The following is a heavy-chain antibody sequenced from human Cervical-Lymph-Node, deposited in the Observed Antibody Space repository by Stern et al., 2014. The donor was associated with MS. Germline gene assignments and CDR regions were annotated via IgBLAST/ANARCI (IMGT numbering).Heavy chain of an antibody. Sequence: MQLVQSGAEVKKSGESLKISCKGSGYSFTTHWIAWVRQTPGKGLEWMGIVYPGDSYTTYSPSFQGQVTISADKSINTPYLHWSSLKASDTAMYYCARHPYSGDFSYGGGFDYWGQGTLVTVSS. J-gene: IGHJ4*02. CDR2: VYPGDSYT. V-gene: IGHV5-51*01. CDR1: GYSFTTHW. CDR3: ARHPYSGDFSYGGGFDY. D-gene: IGHD1-26*01.